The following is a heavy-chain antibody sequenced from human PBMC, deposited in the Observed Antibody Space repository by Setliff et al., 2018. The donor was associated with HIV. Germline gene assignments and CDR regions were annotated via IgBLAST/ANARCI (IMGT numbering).Heavy chain of an antibody. J-gene: IGHJ4*02. V-gene: IGHV4-61*03. D-gene: IGHD1-1*01. CDR2: IYYSGST. CDR3: AQLGMVDDFDY. CDR1: GNSGSSRSYY. Sequence: SETLSLTCTVSGNSGSSRSYYWSWIRQPPGKGLEWIGYIYYSGSTNYNPSLKSRVTIPVDTSKNHFSLKLRSVTAADTAVYYCAQLGMVDDFDYWGQGTRVTVSS.